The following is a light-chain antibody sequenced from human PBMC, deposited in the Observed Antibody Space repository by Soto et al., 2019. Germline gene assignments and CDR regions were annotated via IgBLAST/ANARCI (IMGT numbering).Light chain of an antibody. CDR2: EVS. Sequence: QSVLTQPASVSGSPGQSITISCTGTSSDVGGYNYVSWYQQHPGKAPKLMIYEVSNRPSGVSNRFSGSKSGNTASLTISGLEAEDEDDYYCSSYTSSRIVVFGGGTKVTVL. V-gene: IGLV2-14*01. CDR3: SSYTSSRIVV. J-gene: IGLJ2*01. CDR1: SSDVGGYNY.